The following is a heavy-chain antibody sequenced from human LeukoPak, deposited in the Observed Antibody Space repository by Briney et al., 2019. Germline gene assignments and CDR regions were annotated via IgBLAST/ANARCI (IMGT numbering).Heavy chain of an antibody. CDR3: ARCHSSGWRYGMDV. Sequence: GASVKVSCKASGYSFSNYVITWVRQAPGQGLEWMGWISVYNGNTNYAQKLQGRVTMTTDTSTSTAYMELRSLRSDDTAVYYCARCHSSGWRYGMDVWGQGTTVTVSS. J-gene: IGHJ6*02. D-gene: IGHD6-19*01. CDR2: ISVYNGNT. V-gene: IGHV1-18*01. CDR1: GYSFSNYV.